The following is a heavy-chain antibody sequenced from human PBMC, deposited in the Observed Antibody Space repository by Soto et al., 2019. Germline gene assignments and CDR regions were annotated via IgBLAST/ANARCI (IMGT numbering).Heavy chain of an antibody. CDR1: GGSISSGDYY. D-gene: IGHD3-22*01. CDR3: ARTYYYDSSGYGLYNWFDP. CDR2: IYYSGST. Sequence: SETLSLTCTVSGGSISSGDYYWSWIRQPPGKGLEWIGYIYYSGSTYYNPSLKSRVTISVDTSKNQFSLKLSSVTAADTAMYYCARTYYYDSSGYGLYNWFDPWGQGTLVTVSS. J-gene: IGHJ5*02. V-gene: IGHV4-30-4*01.